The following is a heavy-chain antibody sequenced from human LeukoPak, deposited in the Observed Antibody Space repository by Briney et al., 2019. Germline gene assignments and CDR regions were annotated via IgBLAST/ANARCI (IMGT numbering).Heavy chain of an antibody. Sequence: PGGSLRLSCAASRLTFTYWMSCGRQAPGKGLEWVANIKQDGDEKYYFDYVKGRFTIFRDKAKKTMQLRMKSMRAEDTAVYYCAGSFSDDFWSGHFWGQGTLVTVSS. CDR2: IKQDGDEK. J-gene: IGHJ4*02. CDR3: AGSFSDDFWSGHF. CDR1: RLTFTYW. D-gene: IGHD3-3*01. V-gene: IGHV3-7*01.